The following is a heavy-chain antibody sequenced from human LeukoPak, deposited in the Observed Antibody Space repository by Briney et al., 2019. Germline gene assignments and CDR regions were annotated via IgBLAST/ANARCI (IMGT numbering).Heavy chain of an antibody. CDR2: VYYSGST. CDR1: GGSISSGDYY. J-gene: IGHJ4*02. D-gene: IGHD4-17*01. V-gene: IGHV4-30-4*01. CDR3: ARISPLYGDPSGYFDY. Sequence: SETLSLTCTVSGGSISSGDYYWSWIRQPPGKGLEWIGYVYYSGSTYYNPSLKSRVTISVDTSKNQFSLKLSSVTAADTAVYYCARISPLYGDPSGYFDYWGQGTLVTVSS.